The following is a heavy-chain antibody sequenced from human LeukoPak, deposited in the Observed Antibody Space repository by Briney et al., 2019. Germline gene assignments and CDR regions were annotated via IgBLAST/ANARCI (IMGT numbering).Heavy chain of an antibody. V-gene: IGHV3-74*01. J-gene: IGHJ6*03. CDR3: ARSPAGANYYLDV. CDR2: ISDDGGHT. CDR1: GFTFSNYW. Sequence: QPGGSLRLSCAASGFTFSNYWMHWVRQAPGKGLVWVSRISDDGGHTFYADSVKGRFTISRDNAKNSLSLQMNSLRAEDTAVYYCARSPAGANYYLDVWGKGTTVTISS. D-gene: IGHD1-14*01.